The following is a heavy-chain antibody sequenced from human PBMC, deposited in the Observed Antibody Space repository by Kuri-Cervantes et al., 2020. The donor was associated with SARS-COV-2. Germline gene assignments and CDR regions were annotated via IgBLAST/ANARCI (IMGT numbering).Heavy chain of an antibody. CDR1: GYTFSGGYY. CDR3: ARASVRGIIITYHSYGMDV. J-gene: IGHJ6*02. Sequence: ASVKVSCKASGYTFSGGYYMYWVRQAPGQGLEWMGWINPNSGGTNYAQKFQGWATMTRDTSISTAYMELSRLRSDDTAVYYCARASVRGIIITYHSYGMDVWGQGTTVTVSS. CDR2: INPNSGGT. V-gene: IGHV1-2*04. D-gene: IGHD3-10*01.